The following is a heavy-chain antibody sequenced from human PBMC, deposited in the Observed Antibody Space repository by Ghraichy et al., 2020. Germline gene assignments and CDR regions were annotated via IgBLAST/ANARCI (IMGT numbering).Heavy chain of an antibody. CDR3: TRPNFWSGREVDY. J-gene: IGHJ4*02. CDR1: GFILGDYA. V-gene: IGHV3-49*03. Sequence: GGSLRLSCTASGFILGDYAMSWFRQAPGKGLEWVGFIRSTANGGTTEYAASVKGRFTISRDESKSIAYLQMNSLKTEDTGVYYCTRPNFWSGREVDYWGQGTLVTVSS. D-gene: IGHD3-3*01. CDR2: IRSTANGGTT.